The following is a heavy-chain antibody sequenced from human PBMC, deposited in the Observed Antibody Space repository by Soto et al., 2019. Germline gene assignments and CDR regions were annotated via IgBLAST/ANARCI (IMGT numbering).Heavy chain of an antibody. CDR3: ARGHSTDCSNGVCSFFYNHEMDV. Sequence: ASVKVSCKASGYSFTDYHIHWVRQAPGQGLEWLGRINPKGGGTSTAQKFQGWVTMTRDRSISTVYMELTRLRSDDTAVYFCARGHSTDCSNGVCSFFYNHEMDVWGQGTTVTVSS. J-gene: IGHJ6*02. V-gene: IGHV1-2*04. CDR1: GYSFTDYH. D-gene: IGHD2-8*01. CDR2: INPKGGGT.